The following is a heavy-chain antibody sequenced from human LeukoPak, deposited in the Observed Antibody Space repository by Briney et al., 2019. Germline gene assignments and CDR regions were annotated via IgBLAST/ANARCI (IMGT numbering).Heavy chain of an antibody. CDR2: INPNSGGT. V-gene: IGHV1-2*02. D-gene: IGHD6-25*01. CDR3: ASPLYSSGEGLDY. CDR1: GYTFTGYY. Sequence: ASVKVSCKASGYTFTGYYMHWVRQAPGQGLEWMGWINPNSGGTNYAQKFQGRVTMTRDTSISTAYMELSRLRSDDTAVYYCASPLYSSGEGLDYWGQGTLVTVSS. J-gene: IGHJ4*02.